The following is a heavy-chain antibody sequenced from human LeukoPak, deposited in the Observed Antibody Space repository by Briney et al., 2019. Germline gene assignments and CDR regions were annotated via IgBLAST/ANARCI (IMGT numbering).Heavy chain of an antibody. CDR3: ARDCSSTSCTPFDY. CDR2: IKQDGSEK. J-gene: IGHJ4*02. CDR1: GFSFISYW. D-gene: IGHD2-2*01. V-gene: IGHV3-7*01. Sequence: PGGSLRLSCAAPGFSFISYWMSWVRQAPGKGLEWVANIKQDGSEKYYVDSVKGRFTISRDNTKNSLYLQMNSPRAEDTAVYNCARDCSSTSCTPFDYWGQGTLVTVSS.